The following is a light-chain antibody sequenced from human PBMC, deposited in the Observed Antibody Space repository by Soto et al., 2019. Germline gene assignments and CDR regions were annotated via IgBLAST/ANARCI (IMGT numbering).Light chain of an antibody. V-gene: IGKV3-11*01. CDR2: DTT. CDR3: QQRSNWPLT. Sequence: EIVLTQSPATLASSPGEKVTLSCRASQNIKTHLAWYQQKPGQSPRLLIFDTTNRATDTPGRFSGTGSGTDFTLTISRLEPEDFAVYYCQQRSNWPLTFGGGTKVEIK. J-gene: IGKJ4*01. CDR1: QNIKTH.